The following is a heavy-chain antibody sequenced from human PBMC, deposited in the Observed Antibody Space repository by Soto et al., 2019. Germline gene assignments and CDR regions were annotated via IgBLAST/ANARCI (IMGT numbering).Heavy chain of an antibody. Sequence: PGESLKISCEASGFTFSRVSMVWVRQAPGKXLXWXXXIXSXXXTXXXXDSVKGRFTISRDNAKNSLYLQMNSLRDEDTAVYYCARGTSHPDYWGQGTLVTVSS. CDR3: ARGTSHPDY. D-gene: IGHD2-2*01. CDR1: GFTFSRVS. J-gene: IGHJ4*02. CDR2: IXSXXXTX. V-gene: IGHV3-48*02.